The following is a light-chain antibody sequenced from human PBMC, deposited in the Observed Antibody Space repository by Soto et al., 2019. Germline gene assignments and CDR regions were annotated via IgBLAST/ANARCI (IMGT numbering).Light chain of an antibody. CDR2: GAS. CDR3: QQYGSSPCT. J-gene: IGKJ1*01. V-gene: IGKV3-20*01. Sequence: EIVLTQSPGPLSLSPGERATLSCRASQSVSSSYLAWYQQKPGQAPRLLIYGASSRATGIPDRFSGSGSGTDFTLTISRLEPEDFAVYYCQQYGSSPCTFGQGTKVEIK. CDR1: QSVSSSY.